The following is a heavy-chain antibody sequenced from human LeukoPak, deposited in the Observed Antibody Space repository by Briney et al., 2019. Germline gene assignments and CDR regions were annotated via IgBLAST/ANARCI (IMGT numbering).Heavy chain of an antibody. CDR1: QFMFSTYA. Sequence: GGPLRLSCAASQFMFSTYAMYWVRQAPGKGLEWVSGISDNGGTAYYPDSVKGRFTISRDNSKNMLYLHMNSLRAEDTAVYYCAKRGPVTGTKYFDYWGQGTLVTVSS. CDR3: AKRGPVTGTKYFDY. J-gene: IGHJ4*02. D-gene: IGHD6-19*01. V-gene: IGHV3-23*01. CDR2: ISDNGGTA.